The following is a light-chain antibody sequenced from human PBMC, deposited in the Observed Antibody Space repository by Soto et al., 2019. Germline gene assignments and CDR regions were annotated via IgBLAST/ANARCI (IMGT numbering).Light chain of an antibody. V-gene: IGLV2-14*01. J-gene: IGLJ1*01. CDR3: SSYKNINTRACV. Sequence: QSALTQPASVSGSPGQSITISCTGTSGDIGSYNRVSWYQQHPGKAPKLIIYEVTDRPSGVSNRFSGSKSGNTASLTISGLQAEDEAEYYCSSYKNINTRACVFGTGTKVTVL. CDR1: SGDIGSYNR. CDR2: EVT.